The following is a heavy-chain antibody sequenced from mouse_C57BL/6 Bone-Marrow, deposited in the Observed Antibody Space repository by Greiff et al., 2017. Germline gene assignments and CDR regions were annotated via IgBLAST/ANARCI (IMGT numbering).Heavy chain of an antibody. CDR1: GYTFTSYW. CDR2: INPSSGYT. J-gene: IGHJ3*01. CDR3: ARSSLYDGYYVGFAY. Sequence: QVQLQQSGADLAKPGASVKLSCKASGYTFTSYWMHWVKQRPGQGLEWIGYINPSSGYTKYNQKFKDKATLTADKSSSTAYMQLSSLTYEDSAVYDCARSSLYDGYYVGFAYWGQGTLVTVSA. D-gene: IGHD2-3*01. V-gene: IGHV1-7*01.